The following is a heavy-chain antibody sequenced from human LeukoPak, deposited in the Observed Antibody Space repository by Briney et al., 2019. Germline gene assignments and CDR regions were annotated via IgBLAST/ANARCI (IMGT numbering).Heavy chain of an antibody. J-gene: IGHJ5*02. V-gene: IGHV1-24*01. D-gene: IGHD3-10*01. CDR3: ATDRLRTMARGVLRFLEGFDP. CDR1: GYTFTGYY. Sequence: ASVKVSCKASGYTFTGYYMHWVRQAPGKGLEWMGGFDPEEGETIYAQKFQGRVTMTEDTSTDTAYMELSSLRSEDTAVYYCATDRLRTMARGVLRFLEGFDPWGQGTLVTVSS. CDR2: FDPEEGET.